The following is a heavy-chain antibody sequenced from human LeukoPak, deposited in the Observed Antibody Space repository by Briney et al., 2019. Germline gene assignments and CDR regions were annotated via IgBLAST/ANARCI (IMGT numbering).Heavy chain of an antibody. V-gene: IGHV5-51*01. CDR2: IYPGDSDT. CDR3: ARSPVLRYFDWLSPFDY. D-gene: IGHD3-9*01. J-gene: IGHJ4*02. CDR1: GYSFTSYW. Sequence: GESLKISCKSSGYSFTSYWIGWVRQMPGKGLEWMGIIYPGDSDTRYSPSFQGQVTISADKSISTAYLQWSSLKASDTAMYYCARSPVLRYFDWLSPFDYWGQGTLVTVSS.